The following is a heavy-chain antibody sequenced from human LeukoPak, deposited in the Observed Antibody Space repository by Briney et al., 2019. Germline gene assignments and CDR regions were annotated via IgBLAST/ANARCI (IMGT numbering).Heavy chain of an antibody. CDR2: IYYSGSI. CDR1: GASIRSYY. D-gene: IGHD1-26*01. J-gene: IGHJ4*02. V-gene: IGHV4-59*01. CDR3: AGLQVGATALDH. Sequence: SETLSLPCTVSGASIRSYYWIWLRQPPGKELEWVGRIYYSGSIYYNPSLESRVPISIDTSESQFSLKLASLTAADTAVYFCAGLQVGATALDHWGQGTLVTVSS.